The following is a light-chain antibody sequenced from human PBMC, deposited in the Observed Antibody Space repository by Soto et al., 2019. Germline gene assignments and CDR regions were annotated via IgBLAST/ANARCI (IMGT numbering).Light chain of an antibody. J-gene: IGKJ1*01. CDR3: QQYSSYST. V-gene: IGKV1-5*02. CDR2: GTF. Sequence: DTQMTPSPSTVSVYVGDRVTIMCRASQSISTQLAWYQQTTGKAPKLLISGTFSLERGVPSRFSVSGSGTEFALTISSQAQDDFATYCWQQYSSYSTFGHGTKVDI. CDR1: QSISTQ.